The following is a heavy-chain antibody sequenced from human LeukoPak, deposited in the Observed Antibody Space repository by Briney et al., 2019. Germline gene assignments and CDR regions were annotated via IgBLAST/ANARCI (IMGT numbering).Heavy chain of an antibody. CDR3: ARGGGGEYLDCFDF. CDR1: GYTFSDHD. V-gene: IGHV1-8*01. CDR2: MNPNTGNT. D-gene: IGHD4-17*01. Sequence: ASVKVSCKASGYTFSDHDVNWVRQAPGQGLEWMGWMNPNTGNTGYAQNLQGRVTMTRTNSITTAHMELSSLTSDDTAVYYCARGGGGEYLDCFDFWGQGTLFIVSS. J-gene: IGHJ5*01.